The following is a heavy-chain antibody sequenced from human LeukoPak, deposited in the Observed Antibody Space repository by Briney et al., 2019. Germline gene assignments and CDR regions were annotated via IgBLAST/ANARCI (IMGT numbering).Heavy chain of an antibody. CDR3: AKQRPFYYYGSGSYLDY. V-gene: IGHV3-11*01. D-gene: IGHD3-10*01. CDR2: ISSSGSTT. Sequence: PGGSLRLSCAASGFTFSDYYMSWIRQAPGKGLEWVSYISSSGSTTYYADSVKGRFTISRDNSKNTLYLQMNSLRAEDTAVYYCAKQRPFYYYGSGSYLDYWGQGTLVTVSS. J-gene: IGHJ4*02. CDR1: GFTFSDYY.